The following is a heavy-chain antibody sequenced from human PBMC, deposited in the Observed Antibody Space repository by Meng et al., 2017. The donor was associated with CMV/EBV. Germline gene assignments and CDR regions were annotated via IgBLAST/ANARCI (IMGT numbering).Heavy chain of an antibody. Sequence: ASVKVSCKASGYTFTGYYMHWVRQAPGQGLEWMGWINPNSGGTNYAQKFQGRVTMTGDTSISTAYMELSRLRSDDTAVYYCARDLTPLGGQKEQQLENDYWGQGTLVTVSS. CDR3: ARDLTPLGGQKEQQLENDY. V-gene: IGHV1-2*02. D-gene: IGHD6-13*01. CDR1: GYTFTGYY. CDR2: INPNSGGT. J-gene: IGHJ4*02.